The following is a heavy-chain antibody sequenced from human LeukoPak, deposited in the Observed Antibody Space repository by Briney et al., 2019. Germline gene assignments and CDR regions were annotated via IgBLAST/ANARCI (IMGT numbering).Heavy chain of an antibody. J-gene: IGHJ5*02. CDR2: IGDTGGGT. CDR3: AKEAPGITVFGRFDP. D-gene: IGHD3-3*01. Sequence: RAGGSLRLSCAASGFTFSSFSMNWVRQAPGKGLEWVSGIGDTGGGTYYADSVKGRFSISRDNSKNTLYLQMNSLRAEDTAVYYCAKEAPGITVFGRFDPWGQGTLVTVSS. V-gene: IGHV3-23*01. CDR1: GFTFSSFS.